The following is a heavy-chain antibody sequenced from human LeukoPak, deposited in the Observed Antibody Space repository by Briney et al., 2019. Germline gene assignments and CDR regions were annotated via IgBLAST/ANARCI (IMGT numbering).Heavy chain of an antibody. Sequence: GGSLRLSCSASGFTLSDYDMTWARQAPGKGLEWVSSISGLSSHIYYGDSVKGRFSISRDNAKNSLYLQMNSLGTDDTAVYFCGRAFPPLRTSSAGDLWGQGTLVTVSS. J-gene: IGHJ4*02. CDR2: ISGLSSHI. CDR3: GRAFPPLRTSSAGDL. D-gene: IGHD3-16*01. CDR1: GFTLSDYD. V-gene: IGHV3-21*01.